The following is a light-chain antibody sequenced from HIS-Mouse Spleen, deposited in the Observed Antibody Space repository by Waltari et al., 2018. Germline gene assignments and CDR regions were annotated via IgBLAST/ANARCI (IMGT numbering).Light chain of an antibody. V-gene: IGLV2-11*01. CDR1: SSDVGSYNY. J-gene: IGLJ3*02. CDR3: CSYAGSYTWV. Sequence: QSALTQPASVSGSPGQSITISCTGTSSDVGSYNYVSWYQQHPGKAPKLMIYDVSKRPAGGPDSFSASQSGTTASRPICGLQGADEADYYCCSYAGSYTWVFGGGTKLTVL. CDR2: DVS.